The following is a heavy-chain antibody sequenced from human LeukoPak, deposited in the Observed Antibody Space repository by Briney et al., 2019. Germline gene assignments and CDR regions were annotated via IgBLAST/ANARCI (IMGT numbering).Heavy chain of an antibody. V-gene: IGHV4-34*01. J-gene: IGHJ5*02. CDR2: INDSGST. CDR3: APRAYCSSTSCSNWFDP. CDR1: GGSFSGYY. D-gene: IGHD2-2*01. Sequence: SETLSLTCAVYGGSFSGYYWSWIRQPPGKGLEWIGEINDSGSTNYNPSLKSRVTISVDTSKNQFSLKLSSVTAADTAVYYCAPRAYCSSTSCSNWFDPWGQGTLVTVSS.